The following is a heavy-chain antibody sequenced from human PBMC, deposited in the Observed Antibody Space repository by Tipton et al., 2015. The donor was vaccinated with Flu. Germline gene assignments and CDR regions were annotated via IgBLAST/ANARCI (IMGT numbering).Heavy chain of an antibody. Sequence: PGLVKPSETLSLTCTVSGYSISSGYYWSWIRQPPGKGLEWIGYIYYSGSTNYNPSLKSRVTISVDTSKNQFSLKLSSVTAADTAVYYCARVGDGDAFDIWGQGTMVTVSS. CDR3: ARVGDGDAFDI. CDR2: IYYSGST. J-gene: IGHJ3*02. D-gene: IGHD3-16*01. CDR1: GYSISSGYY. V-gene: IGHV4-38-2*02.